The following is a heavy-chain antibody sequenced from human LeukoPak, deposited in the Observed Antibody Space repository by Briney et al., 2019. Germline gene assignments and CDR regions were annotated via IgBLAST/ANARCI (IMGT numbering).Heavy chain of an antibody. J-gene: IGHJ4*02. D-gene: IGHD3-3*01. CDR3: ARGRYYDFWSGYYYYFDY. CDR2: INHSGST. CDR1: GGSFSGYY. Sequence: PSETLSLTCAVYGGSFSGYYWSWIRQPPGKGLEWIGEINHSGSTNYNPSLKSRVTISVDTSKNQFSLKLSSVTAADTAVYYCARGRYYDFWSGYYYYFDYWGQGTLVTVSS. V-gene: IGHV4-34*01.